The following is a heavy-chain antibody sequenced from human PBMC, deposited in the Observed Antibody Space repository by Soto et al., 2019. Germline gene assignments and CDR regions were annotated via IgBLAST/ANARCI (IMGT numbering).Heavy chain of an antibody. Sequence: QPGGSLRLSCAASGFSFSGFWMHWVRQAPGKGLAWVSRMFTDVSTTYYADSVKGRFTISRDNSKNTLYLQMNSLRAEDTAVYYCAKDLSYYDSSGPVYWGQGTLVTVSS. CDR3: AKDLSYYDSSGPVY. J-gene: IGHJ4*02. V-gene: IGHV3-74*01. D-gene: IGHD3-22*01. CDR1: GFSFSGFW. CDR2: MFTDVSTT.